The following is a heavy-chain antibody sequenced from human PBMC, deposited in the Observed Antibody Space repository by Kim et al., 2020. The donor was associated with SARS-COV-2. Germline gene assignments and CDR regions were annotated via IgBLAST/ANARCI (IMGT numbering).Heavy chain of an antibody. CDR3: ARLGPTGHAFDI. Sequence: RYSPSFQGQVTISPDKSISTAYLQWSSLKASDTAMYYCARLGPTGHAFDIWGQGTMVTVSS. D-gene: IGHD4-4*01. V-gene: IGHV5-51*01. J-gene: IGHJ3*02.